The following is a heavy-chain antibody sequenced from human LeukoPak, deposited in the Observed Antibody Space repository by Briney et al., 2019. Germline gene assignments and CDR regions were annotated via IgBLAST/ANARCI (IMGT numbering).Heavy chain of an antibody. Sequence: ASVKVSCKASGYSFNSQGMNWVRQAPGQGLEWMGWISANNVNTYYSQKLQSRVTMTTDTSTSTAYMELKSLRSDDTAVYYCARDLPGGFGAFDIWGQGTMVTVSS. D-gene: IGHD3-10*01. V-gene: IGHV1-18*01. CDR3: ARDLPGGFGAFDI. CDR2: ISANNVNT. J-gene: IGHJ3*02. CDR1: GYSFNSQG.